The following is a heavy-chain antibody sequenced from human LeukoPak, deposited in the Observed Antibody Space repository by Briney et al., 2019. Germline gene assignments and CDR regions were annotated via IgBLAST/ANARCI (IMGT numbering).Heavy chain of an antibody. V-gene: IGHV4-39*07. Sequence: SETLSLTCTVSGGSISSSSYYWGWIRQPPGKGLEWIGSIYYSGSTYYNPSLKSRVTISVDTSKNQFSLKLSSVTAADTAVYYCAREGIAAAGTSNWGQGTLVTVSS. J-gene: IGHJ4*02. CDR3: AREGIAAAGTSN. CDR1: GGSISSSSYY. CDR2: IYYSGST. D-gene: IGHD6-13*01.